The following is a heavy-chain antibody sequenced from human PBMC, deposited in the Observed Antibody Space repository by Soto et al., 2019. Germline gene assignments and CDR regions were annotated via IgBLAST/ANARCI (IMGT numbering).Heavy chain of an antibody. CDR2: IYYSGST. D-gene: IGHD4-17*01. Sequence: PSETLSLTCTVSGGSISSSSYYWGWIRQPPGKWLEWIGSIYYSGSTYYNPSLKSRVTISVDTSKNQFSLKLSSVTAADTAVYYCARGFPTVVTVDYWGQGALVTVSS. J-gene: IGHJ4*02. V-gene: IGHV4-39*01. CDR3: ARGFPTVVTVDY. CDR1: GGSISSSSYY.